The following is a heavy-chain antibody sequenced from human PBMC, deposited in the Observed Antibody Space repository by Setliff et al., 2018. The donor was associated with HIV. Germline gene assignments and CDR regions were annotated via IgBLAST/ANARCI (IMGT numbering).Heavy chain of an antibody. Sequence: SETLSLTCAVYGGSFGAYYWTWIRQPPGKGLEWIGEINRSGNTKYNPSLKSRVTISLDTSKKQFSLKLNSVTAADTAVYYCARETSVTPVGLDHWGQGTLVTVSS. CDR2: INRSGNT. D-gene: IGHD1-1*01. CDR3: ARETSVTPVGLDH. CDR1: GGSFGAYY. J-gene: IGHJ1*01. V-gene: IGHV4-34*01.